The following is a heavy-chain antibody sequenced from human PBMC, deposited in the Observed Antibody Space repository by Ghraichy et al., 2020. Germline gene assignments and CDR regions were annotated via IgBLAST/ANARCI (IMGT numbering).Heavy chain of an antibody. D-gene: IGHD3-10*01. Sequence: SETLSLTCVVYGGSFSGYYWSWIRQAPGKGLTWIGEISHSGSTNHNPSLKSRVTISVDTSKNQFSLKLSSVTAADTAVYFCARGPYYDYWGQGTLVTVSS. CDR3: ARGPYYDY. CDR2: ISHSGST. J-gene: IGHJ4*02. CDR1: GGSFSGYY. V-gene: IGHV4-34*01.